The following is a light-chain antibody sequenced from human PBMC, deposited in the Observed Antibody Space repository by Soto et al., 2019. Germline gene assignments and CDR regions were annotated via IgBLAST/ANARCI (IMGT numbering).Light chain of an antibody. CDR3: TSYSISSLYV. Sequence: ALTQPASVSGSPGQSITISCTGVSSDVGGYNYVSWYQQHPGKAPKLMIYDVNNRPSGVSSRFSGSKSGNTASLTISGLQAEDEADYYCTSYSISSLYVFGTGTKVTVL. V-gene: IGLV2-14*01. CDR2: DVN. J-gene: IGLJ1*01. CDR1: SSDVGGYNY.